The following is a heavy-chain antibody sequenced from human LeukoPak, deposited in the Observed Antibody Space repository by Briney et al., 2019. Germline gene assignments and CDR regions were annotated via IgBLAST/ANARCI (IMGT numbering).Heavy chain of an antibody. CDR3: ARFAEYYDILTGYSPLYYFDY. Sequence: GGSLRLSCAASGFTFSRYWMSWVRQAPGKGLEWVAKIKQDGSEKYCVDSVKGRFTISRDNAKNSLYLQMNSLRAEDTAVYYCARFAEYYDILTGYSPLYYFDYWGQGTLVTVSS. CDR2: IKQDGSEK. D-gene: IGHD3-9*01. V-gene: IGHV3-7*05. J-gene: IGHJ4*02. CDR1: GFTFSRYW.